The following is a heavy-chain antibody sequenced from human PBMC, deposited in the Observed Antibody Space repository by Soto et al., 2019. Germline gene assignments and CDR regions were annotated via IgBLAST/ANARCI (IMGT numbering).Heavy chain of an antibody. D-gene: IGHD2-8*02. Sequence: PGESLKISCEASGYSFTDNWIGWVRQMPGKGLEWMGMVLPHDSEARVSPSLQGQVTTSADKSINTAYLQWSSLKASDTAMYYCARRDWTGTNSDYFTYWGQGTLVTVSS. CDR2: VLPHDSEA. CDR3: ARRDWTGTNSDYFTY. V-gene: IGHV5-51*01. CDR1: GYSFTDNW. J-gene: IGHJ4*02.